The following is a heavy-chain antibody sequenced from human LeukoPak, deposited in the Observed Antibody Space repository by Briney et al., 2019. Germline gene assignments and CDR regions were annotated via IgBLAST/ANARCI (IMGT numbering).Heavy chain of an antibody. CDR2: ISSSSSYI. D-gene: IGHD2-15*01. CDR3: AREGYCSGGSCPYYFDY. J-gene: IGHJ4*02. CDR1: GFTFSSYS. Sequence: GGSLRLSCGASGFTFSSYSMNWVRQAPGKGLEWVSSISSSSSYIYYADSVKGRFTISRDNAKNSLYLQMNSLRAEDTAVYYCAREGYCSGGSCPYYFDYWGQGTLVTVSS. V-gene: IGHV3-21*01.